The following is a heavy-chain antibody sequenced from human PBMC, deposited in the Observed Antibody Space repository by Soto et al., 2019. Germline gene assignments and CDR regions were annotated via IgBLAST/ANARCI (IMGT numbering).Heavy chain of an antibody. V-gene: IGHV3-13*04. J-gene: IGHJ5*02. CDR2: IGTAGDT. CDR1: GFTFSSYD. Sequence: EVQLVESGGGLVQPGGSLRLSCAASGFTFSSYDMHWVRQATGKGLEWVSAIGTAGDTYYPGSVKGRFTISRENVKNSLYLQMNSLRAGDTAVYYCARGFRKGYCSGGSCFNWFDPWGQGTLVTVSS. CDR3: ARGFRKGYCSGGSCFNWFDP. D-gene: IGHD2-15*01.